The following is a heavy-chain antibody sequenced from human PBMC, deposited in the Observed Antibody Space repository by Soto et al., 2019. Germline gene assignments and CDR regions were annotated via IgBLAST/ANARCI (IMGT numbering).Heavy chain of an antibody. CDR2: VCTGGAT. V-gene: IGHV3-53*01. CDR1: RFTVGSSY. CDR3: VRDKRTISGIFPGY. Sequence: GGSLRLSCAASRFTVGSSYVSWVRQAPGKGLEWVSIVCTGGATHYADSVKGRFTISRDRSKNTVHLQMNNVRAEDTAVYYCVRDKRTISGIFPGYWGQGTQVTVSS. D-gene: IGHD1-1*01. J-gene: IGHJ4*02.